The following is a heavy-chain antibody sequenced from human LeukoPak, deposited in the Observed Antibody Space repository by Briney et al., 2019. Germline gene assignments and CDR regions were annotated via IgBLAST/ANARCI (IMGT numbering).Heavy chain of an antibody. V-gene: IGHV4-59*08. D-gene: IGHD2-2*01. CDR1: GGSISSYY. J-gene: IGHJ4*02. CDR3: ARHAAFAEYQSHLTHFDY. Sequence: SETLSLTCTVSGGSISSYYWSWIRQPPGKGLEWIGYIYHSGRTNYSPSLKSRVTISVDTSKNQFSLKLSSVTAADTAVYYCARHAAFAEYQSHLTHFDYWGQGTLVTVSS. CDR2: IYHSGRT.